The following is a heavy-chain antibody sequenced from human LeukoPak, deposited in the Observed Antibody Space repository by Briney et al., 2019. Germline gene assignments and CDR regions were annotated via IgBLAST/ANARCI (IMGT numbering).Heavy chain of an antibody. Sequence: GGSLRLSCAASGFTFSSYSMNWVRQAPGKGLEWVSSISGSGSYIYYADSVKGRFTISRDNAKNSLYLQMNSLRAEDTAVYYCARRSWEYYFDYWGQGTLDTVSS. D-gene: IGHD1-26*01. CDR3: ARRSWEYYFDY. CDR1: GFTFSSYS. J-gene: IGHJ4*02. V-gene: IGHV3-21*01. CDR2: ISGSGSYI.